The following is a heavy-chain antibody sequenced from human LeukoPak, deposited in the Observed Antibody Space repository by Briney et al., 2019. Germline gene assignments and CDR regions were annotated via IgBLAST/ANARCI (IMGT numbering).Heavy chain of an antibody. CDR1: GFTFSSYA. J-gene: IGHJ5*02. D-gene: IGHD5-12*01. V-gene: IGHV3-23*01. CDR2: ISGSGGTT. CDR3: AKDSGYDLIGWFDP. Sequence: PGGSLRLSCAASGFTFSSYAMSWVRQAPGKGLEWVSSISGSGGTTYYADSVKGRFTISRDNSKNTLYLQMNSLRAEDTAVYYCAKDSGYDLIGWFDPWGQGTRVTVSS.